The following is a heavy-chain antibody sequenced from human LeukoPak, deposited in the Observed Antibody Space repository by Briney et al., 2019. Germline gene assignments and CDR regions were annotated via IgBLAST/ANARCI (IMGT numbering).Heavy chain of an antibody. Sequence: GGSLRLSCAASGFTVSSNYMSWVRQAPGKGLEWVSVIYSGGSTYYADSVKGRFTISRDNSKNTLYLQMNSLRAEDTAVYYCARDVGGNSRGYFDYWGQGTLVTVSS. CDR2: IYSGGST. CDR1: GFTVSSNY. J-gene: IGHJ4*02. V-gene: IGHV3-66*01. CDR3: ARDVGGNSRGYFDY. D-gene: IGHD4-23*01.